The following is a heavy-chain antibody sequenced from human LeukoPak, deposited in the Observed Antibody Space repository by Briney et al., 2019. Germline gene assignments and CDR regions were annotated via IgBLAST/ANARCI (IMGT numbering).Heavy chain of an antibody. CDR1: GFTFSSYS. Sequence: GGSLRLSCAASGFTFSSYSMNWVRQAPGKGLELVSSISSSSTYISYADSVMSRFTISRHNTKNSLYLQMNSLRTEATAVYYCSKDSSRFYGSGSYYNVWGQGTLVTVSS. CDR3: SKDSSRFYGSGSYYNV. V-gene: IGHV3-21*01. CDR2: ISSSSTYI. D-gene: IGHD3-10*01. J-gene: IGHJ4*01.